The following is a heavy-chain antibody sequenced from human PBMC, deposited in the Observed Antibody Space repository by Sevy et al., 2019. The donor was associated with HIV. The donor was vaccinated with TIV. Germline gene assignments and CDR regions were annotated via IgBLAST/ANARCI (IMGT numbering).Heavy chain of an antibody. CDR3: ARPGVYYYGSGSKLPFDY. D-gene: IGHD3-10*01. CDR2: INHSGST. Sequence: SETLSLTCAVYGGSFSGYYWSWIRQPPGKGLEWIGEINHSGSTNYNPSLKSRVTISVDTSKNQFSLKLSSVTAADTAVYYCARPGVYYYGSGSKLPFDYWGRGTLVTVSS. J-gene: IGHJ4*02. V-gene: IGHV4-34*01. CDR1: GGSFSGYY.